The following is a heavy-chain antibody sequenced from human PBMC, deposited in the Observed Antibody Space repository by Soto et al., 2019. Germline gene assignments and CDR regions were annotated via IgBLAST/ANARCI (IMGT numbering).Heavy chain of an antibody. CDR1: GFTFSSYG. V-gene: IGHV3-33*01. CDR3: AREESSILDLFMDV. Sequence: GGSLRLSCAASGFTFSSYGMHWVRQAPGKGLEWVAVIWYDGSNKYYADSVKGRFTISRDNSKNTLYLQMNSLRAEDTAVYYCAREESSILDLFMDVWGQGTTVTVSS. CDR2: IWYDGSNK. D-gene: IGHD3-10*01. J-gene: IGHJ6*02.